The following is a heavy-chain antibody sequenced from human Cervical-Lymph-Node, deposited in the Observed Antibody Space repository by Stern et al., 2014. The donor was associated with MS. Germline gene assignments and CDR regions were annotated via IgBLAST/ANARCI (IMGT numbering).Heavy chain of an antibody. CDR1: GGTFTSFS. V-gene: IGHV1-69*06. J-gene: IGHJ3*01. D-gene: IGHD4-17*01. CDR3: VLPSKVTTAAFDV. Sequence: QVQLVESGAEVQKPGSSVNVSCKASGGTFTSFSINWVRQVPGQSLDWMGGIIPIFGTPNLAQKFQGRVTITADSSTSTVYMALNSLRSDDTAVYYCVLPSKVTTAAFDVWGRGTMVTVSS. CDR2: IIPIFGTP.